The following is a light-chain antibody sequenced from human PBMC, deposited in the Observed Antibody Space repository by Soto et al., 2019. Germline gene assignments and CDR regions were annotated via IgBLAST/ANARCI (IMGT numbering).Light chain of an antibody. V-gene: IGKV1-9*01. CDR3: QQLNSYPYT. J-gene: IGKJ2*01. CDR2: AAS. CDR1: QGISSY. Sequence: DIQLTQSPSFLSACVGDRVTITCRASQGISSYLAWYQQKPGKAPNLLIYAASTLQSGVPSTFSGRGSGTEFTLTITSLQPEDFATYYCQQLNSYPYTFGQGTKLEIK.